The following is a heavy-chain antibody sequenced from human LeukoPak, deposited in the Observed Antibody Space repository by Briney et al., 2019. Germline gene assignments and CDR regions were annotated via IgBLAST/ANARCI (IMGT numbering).Heavy chain of an antibody. CDR2: IIPIFGTA. CDR1: GGTFSSYA. Sequence: ASVKVSCKASGGTFSSYAISWVRQAPGQGLEWMGGIIPIFGTANYAQKFQGRVTITADESTSTAYMELSSLRSDDTAVYYCARDSPGYSSGWYPDYWGQGTLVTVSS. D-gene: IGHD6-19*01. V-gene: IGHV1-69*13. CDR3: ARDSPGYSSGWYPDY. J-gene: IGHJ4*02.